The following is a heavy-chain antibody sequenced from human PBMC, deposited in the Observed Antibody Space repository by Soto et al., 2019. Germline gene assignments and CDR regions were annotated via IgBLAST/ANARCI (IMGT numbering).Heavy chain of an antibody. CDR3: ARKGGPVLRYFDWLLPFDY. CDR2: INHSGTP. D-gene: IGHD3-9*01. J-gene: IGHJ4*02. CDR1: GGSFSGYY. Sequence: SETLSLTCAVYGGSFSGYYWSWIRQPPGKGLEWIGEINHSGTPNYNPSLKSRVPISVDTSKNQFPLKLSSVTAADTAVYYCARKGGPVLRYFDWLLPFDYWGQGTLVTVSS. V-gene: IGHV4-34*01.